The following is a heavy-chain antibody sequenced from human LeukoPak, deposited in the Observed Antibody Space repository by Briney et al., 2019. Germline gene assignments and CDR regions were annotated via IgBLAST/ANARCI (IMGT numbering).Heavy chain of an antibody. CDR2: VSYSGTT. V-gene: IGHV4-59*01. D-gene: IGHD6-19*01. CDR3: ARFRSAVAGTYNYYYLAV. Sequence: SETLSLTCTASDGSISSYYWSWIRLPPGKGLEYIGYVSYSGTTNYNLSLKSRLTLSLDTSKNQIPLRLSSVTAADTAVYYCARFRSAVAGTYNYYYLAVWGKGTTVTVSS. J-gene: IGHJ6*03. CDR1: DGSISSYY.